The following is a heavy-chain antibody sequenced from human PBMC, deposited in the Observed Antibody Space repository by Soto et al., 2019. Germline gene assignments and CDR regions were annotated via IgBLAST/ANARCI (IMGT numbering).Heavy chain of an antibody. D-gene: IGHD2-15*01. J-gene: IGHJ4*02. V-gene: IGHV3-30-3*01. CDR2: ISYDGSNK. Sequence: QVQLVESGGGVVQPGRSLRLSCAASGFTFSSYAMHWVRQAPGKGLEWVAVISYDGSNKYYADSVKGRFTISRDNSKNTLYLQMNSLRAEDTAVYYCARGPDIVVVVAALVDFDYWGQGTLVTVSS. CDR3: ARGPDIVVVVAALVDFDY. CDR1: GFTFSSYA.